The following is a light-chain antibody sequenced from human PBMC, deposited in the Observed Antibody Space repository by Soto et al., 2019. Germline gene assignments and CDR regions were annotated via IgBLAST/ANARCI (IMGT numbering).Light chain of an antibody. CDR3: QQYHSYSYT. Sequence: DIQMTQSPSTLSASVGDRVTITCRASQSITNWLAWFQQKPGKAPKLLIYKASSLESGVPSRFSGSGSGTDFTLTISSLQSDDSASYYCQQYHSYSYTFGQGTKLEIK. V-gene: IGKV1-5*03. J-gene: IGKJ2*01. CDR1: QSITNW. CDR2: KAS.